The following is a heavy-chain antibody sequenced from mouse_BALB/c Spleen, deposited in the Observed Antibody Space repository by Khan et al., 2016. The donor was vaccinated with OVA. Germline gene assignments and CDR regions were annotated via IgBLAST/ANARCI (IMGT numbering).Heavy chain of an antibody. D-gene: IGHD2-14*01. J-gene: IGHJ4*01. Sequence: VQLKESGPGLVAPSQSLSITCTVSGFSLSRYNIHWVRQPPGKGLEWLGMIWGGGGTDYNSTLKSRLSIRKDNSKSQVFLKMNSLQIDDTAMYYCARAYYRYDGYYAMDYWGQGTSVTVSS. CDR2: IWGGGGT. CDR1: GFSLSRYN. CDR3: ARAYYRYDGYYAMDY. V-gene: IGHV2-6-4*01.